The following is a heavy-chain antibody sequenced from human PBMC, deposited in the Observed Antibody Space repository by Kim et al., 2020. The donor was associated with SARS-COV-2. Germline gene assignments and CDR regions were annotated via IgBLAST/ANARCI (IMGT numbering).Heavy chain of an antibody. J-gene: IGHJ4*02. V-gene: IGHV4-31*03. CDR1: GGSISSGGYY. CDR3: ARDNGYYYDSSGYSHPSIYFDY. D-gene: IGHD3-22*01. CDR2: IYYSGST. Sequence: SETLSLTCTVSGGSISSGGYYWSWIRQHPGKGLEWIGYIYYSGSTYYNPSLKSRVTISVDTSKNQFSLKLSSVTAADTAVYYCARDNGYYYDSSGYSHPSIYFDYWGQGTLVTVSS.